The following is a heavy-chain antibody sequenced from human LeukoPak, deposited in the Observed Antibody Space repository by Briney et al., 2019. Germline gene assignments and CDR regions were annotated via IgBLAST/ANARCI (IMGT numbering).Heavy chain of an antibody. V-gene: IGHV4-4*07. CDR2: IYTTGST. CDR1: GGSLSSYY. Sequence: SQTLSLTCAVSGGSLSSYYWTWIRQPAGKGLEWIGRIYTTGSTNYNPSLNSRVTMSVDTSKNQFSLKLSSVTAADTAVYYCARHDNDDAFDIWGQGTMVTVSS. CDR3: ARHDNDDAFDI. D-gene: IGHD1-1*01. J-gene: IGHJ3*02.